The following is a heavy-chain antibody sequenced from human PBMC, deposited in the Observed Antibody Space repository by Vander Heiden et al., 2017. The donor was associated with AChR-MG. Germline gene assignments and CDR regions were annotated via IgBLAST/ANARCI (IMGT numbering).Heavy chain of an antibody. CDR1: GGSFSGYY. CDR3: ARVPYDSSGYYYPPDY. Sequence: TCAVYGGSFSGYYWSWIRQPPGKGLEWTGEINHSGSTNYNPSLKSRVTISVDTSKNQFSLKLSSVTAADTAVYYCARVPYDSSGYYYPPDYWGQGTLVTVSS. D-gene: IGHD3-22*01. CDR2: INHSGST. V-gene: IGHV4-34*01. J-gene: IGHJ4*02.